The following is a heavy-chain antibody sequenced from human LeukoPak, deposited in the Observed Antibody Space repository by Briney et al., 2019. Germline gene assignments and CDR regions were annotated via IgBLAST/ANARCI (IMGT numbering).Heavy chain of an antibody. Sequence: ASVKVSCKASGYTFTGYYMYWVRQAPGEGPEWMGWINPNSGGTNYAQKFQRRVTMTRDTSISTAYMELSRLGSDDTAVYYCAREDVVGATFYGMDVWGQGTTVTVSS. CDR2: INPNSGGT. V-gene: IGHV1-2*02. J-gene: IGHJ6*02. CDR3: AREDVVGATFYGMDV. D-gene: IGHD1-26*01. CDR1: GYTFTGYY.